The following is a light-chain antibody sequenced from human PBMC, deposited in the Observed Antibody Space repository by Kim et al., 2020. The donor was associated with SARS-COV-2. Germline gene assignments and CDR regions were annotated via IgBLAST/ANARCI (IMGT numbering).Light chain of an antibody. J-gene: IGLJ3*02. V-gene: IGLV6-57*01. CDR3: QSYDSSNQV. Sequence: GKTVTLSCTRSSGSIASNYLQWYQQRPGSSPPTVIYEDNQRPSGVPDRFSGSIDSSSNSASLTISGLKTEDEADYYCQSYDSSNQVFGGGTQLTVL. CDR2: EDN. CDR1: SGSIASNY.